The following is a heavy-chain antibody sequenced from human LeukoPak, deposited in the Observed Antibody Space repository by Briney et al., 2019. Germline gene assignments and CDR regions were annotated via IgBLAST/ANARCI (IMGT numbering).Heavy chain of an antibody. Sequence: GGSLRLSCAASGFIASNTYMTWVRQAPGKRLGWVSVIHNDGSTYYADSVKGRFTISRDNSKNMLFRRMNSLRVEDTAVYFCASLARDYWGQGTLVSVSS. D-gene: IGHD3-3*02. V-gene: IGHV3-53*01. J-gene: IGHJ4*02. CDR1: GFIASNTY. CDR3: ASLARDY. CDR2: IHNDGST.